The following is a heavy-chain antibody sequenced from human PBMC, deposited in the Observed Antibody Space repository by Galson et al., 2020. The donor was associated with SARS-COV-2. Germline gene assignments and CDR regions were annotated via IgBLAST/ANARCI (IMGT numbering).Heavy chain of an antibody. V-gene: IGHV7-4-1*02. D-gene: IGHD3-10*01. Sequence: VKVSCEASGYTFTSYAMNWVRQAPGQGLEWMGWINTNTGNPTYAQGFTGRFVFSLDTSVSTAYLQISSLKAEDTAVYYCARAQGGTMVTYYYYGMDVWGKGTTVTVSS. CDR1: GYTFTSYA. CDR3: ARAQGGTMVTYYYYGMDV. J-gene: IGHJ6*04. CDR2: INTNTGNP.